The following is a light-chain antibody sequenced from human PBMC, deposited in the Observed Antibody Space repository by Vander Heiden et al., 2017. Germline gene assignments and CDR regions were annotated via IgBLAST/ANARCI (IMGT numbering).Light chain of an antibody. V-gene: IGLV2-14*01. Sequence: QSALTPPASVSGSPGQSITISCTGTSSDVGAYIYVSWYQHHPGKAPKLLIYEVSNRPSGLSNRFSGSKSGNTASLTISGLQAEDEAIYYCSSYASGGTLEFGGGTEVTVL. CDR2: EVS. CDR1: SSDVGAYIY. J-gene: IGLJ2*01. CDR3: SSYASGGTLE.